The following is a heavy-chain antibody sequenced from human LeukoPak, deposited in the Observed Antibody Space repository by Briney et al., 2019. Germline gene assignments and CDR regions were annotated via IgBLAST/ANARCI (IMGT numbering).Heavy chain of an antibody. CDR2: IQPKSGGT. V-gene: IGHV1-2*02. D-gene: IGHD3-10*01. Sequence: EASVKVSCKASGYTFTDYNVYWVRQAPGQGPEWMGWIQPKSGGTIYAQRFQGRVTMTRDRSISTAYMELSSLRSEDTAVYYCARVAMYYGSGDDYYYYYMDVWGKGTTVTISS. CDR3: ARVAMYYGSGDDYYYYYMDV. J-gene: IGHJ6*03. CDR1: GYTFTDYN.